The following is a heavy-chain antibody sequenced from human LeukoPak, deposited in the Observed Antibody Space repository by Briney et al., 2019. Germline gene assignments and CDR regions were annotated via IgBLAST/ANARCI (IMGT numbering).Heavy chain of an antibody. J-gene: IGHJ4*02. D-gene: IGHD6-19*01. CDR2: IYWDDDK. CDR3: AHRLPGYISGWSQGNFDY. V-gene: IGHV2-5*02. CDR1: GFSLSTSGVG. Sequence: SGPTLVKPTQTLTLTCTFSGFSLSTSGVGVGWIRQPPGKALEWLALIYWDDDKRYSPSLSSRPTITKDTSKNQVVLTMTNMDPVDTATYYCAHRLPGYISGWSQGNFDYWGQGTLVTVTS.